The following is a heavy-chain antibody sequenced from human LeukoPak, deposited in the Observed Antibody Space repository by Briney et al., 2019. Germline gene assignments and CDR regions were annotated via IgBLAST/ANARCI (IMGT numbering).Heavy chain of an antibody. Sequence: GGSLRLSCAASGFTFSTYWMHWVRQAPGKGLVWVSRIKSEGGTNYADSVKGRFTISSDNANKTVPLQLNSLSPEDTGVYYCARAPSEIGGYYPEYFRHWGQGTLVTVSS. J-gene: IGHJ1*01. CDR1: GFTFSTYW. D-gene: IGHD3-22*01. CDR2: IKSEGGT. V-gene: IGHV3-74*01. CDR3: ARAPSEIGGYYPEYFRH.